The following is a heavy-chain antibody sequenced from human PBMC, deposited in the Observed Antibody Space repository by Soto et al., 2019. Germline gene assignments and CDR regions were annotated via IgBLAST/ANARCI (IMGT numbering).Heavy chain of an antibody. CDR1: GFTFSSYA. J-gene: IGHJ3*02. Sequence: GGSMRLSCAAYGFTFSSYAMSWVRQAPGKGLEWVSAISGSGGSTYYADPVKGRFTISRDNSKNTRYLQMNSLRVEDTAVYYCAKDELWFGETTAFDIWGQGTMVTVSS. D-gene: IGHD3-10*01. V-gene: IGHV3-23*01. CDR3: AKDELWFGETTAFDI. CDR2: ISGSGGST.